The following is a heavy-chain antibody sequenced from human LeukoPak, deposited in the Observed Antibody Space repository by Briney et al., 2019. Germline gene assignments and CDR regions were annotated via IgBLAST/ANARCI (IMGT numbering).Heavy chain of an antibody. J-gene: IGHJ6*03. D-gene: IGHD2-2*01. CDR2: IIPIFGTA. Sequence: SVKVSCKASGGTFSSYAISWVRQAPGQGLEWMGGIIPIFGTANYAQKFQGRVTITADESTSTAYMELSSLRSEDTAVYYCARNLVVPAATVYYYYMDVWGKGTTVTVSS. CDR1: GGTFSSYA. V-gene: IGHV1-69*01. CDR3: ARNLVVPAATVYYYYMDV.